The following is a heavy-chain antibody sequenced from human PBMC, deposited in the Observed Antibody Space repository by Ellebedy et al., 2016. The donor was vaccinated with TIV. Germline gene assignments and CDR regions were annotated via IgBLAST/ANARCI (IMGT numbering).Heavy chain of an antibody. CDR3: AKDMGAGVRGVPVDY. V-gene: IGHV3-43D*03. Sequence: GESLKISXAASGFTFADYAMHWVRQVPGKGLEWVSLINWDGGSTYYADSLQGRFIISRDNSKNSVYLQMRSLRPEDTGLYYCAKDMGAGVRGVPVDYWGQGTQVTVSS. CDR1: GFTFADYA. D-gene: IGHD3-10*01. CDR2: INWDGGST. J-gene: IGHJ4*02.